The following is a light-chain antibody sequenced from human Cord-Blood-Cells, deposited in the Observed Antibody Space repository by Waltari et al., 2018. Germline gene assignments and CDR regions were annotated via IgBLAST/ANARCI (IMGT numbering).Light chain of an antibody. J-gene: IGLJ3*02. CDR3: CSYAGSSWV. Sequence: QSALTQPRSVSGSPGQSVTISCTGTSSDVGGYNYVSWYQQHPGKAPKLMIYEGSKRPSGVPDRFSGSKSGNTASLTISGLQAEDEADYYCCSYAGSSWVFGGGTKLTVL. CDR1: SSDVGGYNY. CDR2: EGS. V-gene: IGLV2-11*01.